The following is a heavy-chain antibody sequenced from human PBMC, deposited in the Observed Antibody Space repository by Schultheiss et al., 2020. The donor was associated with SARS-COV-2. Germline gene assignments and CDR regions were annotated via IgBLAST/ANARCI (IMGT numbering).Heavy chain of an antibody. V-gene: IGHV1-2*02. CDR1: GYSFTSYW. Sequence: ASVKVSCKGSGYSFTSYWIGWVRQAPGQGLEWMGIISPTGGTTRYAQKFQGRVTMTRDTSISTAYMELSRLRSDDTAVYYCARIDYGGYIEYWGQGTLVTVSS. J-gene: IGHJ4*02. CDR3: ARIDYGGYIEY. D-gene: IGHD4-23*01. CDR2: ISPTGGTT.